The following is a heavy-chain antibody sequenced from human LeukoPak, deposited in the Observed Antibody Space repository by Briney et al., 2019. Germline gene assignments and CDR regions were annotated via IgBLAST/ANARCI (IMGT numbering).Heavy chain of an antibody. CDR2: ISAYNGNT. Sequence: ASVKVSCKASGYTLTSYGISWVRQAPGQGLEWMGWISAYNGNTNYAQNLQGRVTMTTDTSTSTAYMELRSLRSDDTAVYYCARDLTIAAAGTYGYWGQGTLVTVSS. V-gene: IGHV1-18*01. D-gene: IGHD6-13*01. CDR1: GYTLTSYG. J-gene: IGHJ4*02. CDR3: ARDLTIAAAGTYGY.